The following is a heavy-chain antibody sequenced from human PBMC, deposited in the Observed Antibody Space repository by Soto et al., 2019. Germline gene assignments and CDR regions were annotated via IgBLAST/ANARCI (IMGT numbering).Heavy chain of an antibody. D-gene: IGHD1-26*01. J-gene: IGHJ4*02. CDR1: GYTFTVYY. Sequence: QVQLVQSGAEVKKPGASVNVSCKASGYTFTVYYMHWARQAPGQGVEWMGWINPKSGGTIYPQKFQGRVTMTWDTSNSTAYMAVTRLSSDDTAVSYCARERAKGVGSAGFDYWGQVALGTVAS. CDR2: INPKSGGT. CDR3: ARERAKGVGSAGFDY. V-gene: IGHV1-2*02.